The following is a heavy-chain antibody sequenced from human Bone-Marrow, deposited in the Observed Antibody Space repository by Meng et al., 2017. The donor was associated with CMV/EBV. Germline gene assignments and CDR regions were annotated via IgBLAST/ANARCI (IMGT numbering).Heavy chain of an antibody. V-gene: IGHV3-15*01. CDR2: IKSESDGGII. CDR1: GFSFRKAW. D-gene: IGHD4-17*01. CDR3: ATDVVPVTTGQRDF. J-gene: IGHJ4*02. Sequence: GFSFRKAWMSWVRQAPGKGLEWIGRIKSESDGGIIDYAAPMKGRFTISRDDLKDTLYLQINSLRIEDTGMYYCATDVVPVTTGQRDFWGQGTLVTVSS.